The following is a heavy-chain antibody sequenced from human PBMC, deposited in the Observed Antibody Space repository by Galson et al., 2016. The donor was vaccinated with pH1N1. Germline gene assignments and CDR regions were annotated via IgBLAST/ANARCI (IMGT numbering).Heavy chain of an antibody. D-gene: IGHD2-15*01. CDR1: GFTFTTYW. J-gene: IGHJ4*02. V-gene: IGHV3-7*02. CDR2: IKQDGSEK. CDR3: ARKGLPDN. Sequence: SLRLSCAASGFTFTTYWMSWIRQAPGKGLEWVANIKQDGSEKYYVDSVKGRFTISRDNAKNSLYLQMNSLRVEDTAVYYCARKGLPDNWGQGILVTFSS.